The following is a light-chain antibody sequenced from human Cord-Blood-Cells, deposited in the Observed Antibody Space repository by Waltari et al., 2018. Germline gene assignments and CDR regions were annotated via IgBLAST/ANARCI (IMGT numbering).Light chain of an antibody. CDR1: SLRSYY. V-gene: IGLV3-19*01. Sequence: SSELTQDPAVSVALGPTVRITCQGDSLRSYYASWYQQKPGQAPVLVIYGKNNRPSGIPDRFSGSISGNTASLTTTGAQAEDEADYYWNSRDSSGNHVVFGGGTKLTVL. CDR3: NSRDSSGNHVV. CDR2: GKN. J-gene: IGLJ2*01.